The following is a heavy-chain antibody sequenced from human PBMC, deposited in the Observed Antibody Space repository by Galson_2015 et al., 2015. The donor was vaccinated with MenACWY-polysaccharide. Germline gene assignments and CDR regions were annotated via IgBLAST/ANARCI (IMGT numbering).Heavy chain of an antibody. CDR2: ISWNSGSI. J-gene: IGHJ4*02. V-gene: IGHV3-9*01. CDR1: GFTFDDYA. CDR3: ARGYYGSGSYYKGPWDY. Sequence: LRLSCAASGFTFDDYAMHWVRQAPGKGLEWVSGISWNSGSIGYADSVKGRFTISRDNAKNSLYLQMNSLRAEDTALYYCARGYYGSGSYYKGPWDYWGQGTLVTVSS. D-gene: IGHD3-10*01.